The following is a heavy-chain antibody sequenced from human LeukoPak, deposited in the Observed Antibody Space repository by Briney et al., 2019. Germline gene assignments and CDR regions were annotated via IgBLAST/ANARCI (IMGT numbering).Heavy chain of an antibody. CDR2: MNPNSGNT. CDR3: ARRSDYYDSSAYYF. CDR1: GYTFASYD. Sequence: ASVKVSCKASGYTFASYDINWVRQATGQGLEWTGWMNPNSGNTGYAQKFQGRVTITRDTSISTAYMELSSLRSEDTAVYYCARRSDYYDSSAYYFWGQGTRVTVSS. V-gene: IGHV1-8*03. J-gene: IGHJ4*02. D-gene: IGHD3-22*01.